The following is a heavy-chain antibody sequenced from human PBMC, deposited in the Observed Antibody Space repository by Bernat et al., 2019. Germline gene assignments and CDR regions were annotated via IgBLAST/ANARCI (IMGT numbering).Heavy chain of an antibody. CDR3: AKDLAYGSGNYFDY. V-gene: IGHV3-23*04. D-gene: IGHD3-10*01. J-gene: IGHJ4*02. CDR2: ISGRGSST. CDR1: GFIFSSYA. Sequence: EVQLVESGGGLVQPGGSLRLSFAASGFIFSSYAMSWVRQAPGKGLEWVSGISGRGSSTYYADSMKGRFTISRDNSKNTLYLQMNSLRAEDTAVYYCAKDLAYGSGNYFDYWGQGTLVTVSS.